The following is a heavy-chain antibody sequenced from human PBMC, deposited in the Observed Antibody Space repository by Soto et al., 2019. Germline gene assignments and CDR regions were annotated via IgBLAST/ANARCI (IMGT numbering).Heavy chain of an antibody. J-gene: IGHJ4*02. CDR1: GGSISSGDYY. D-gene: IGHD2-21*01. CDR2: IYYSGST. V-gene: IGHV4-30-4*01. Sequence: PSETLSLTCTVSGGSISSGDYYWSWIRQPPGKGLEWIGYIYYSGSTYYNPSLKSRVTISVDTSKNQFSLKLSSVTAADTAVYYCARWDVVVHFDYWGQGTLVTVSS. CDR3: ARWDVVVHFDY.